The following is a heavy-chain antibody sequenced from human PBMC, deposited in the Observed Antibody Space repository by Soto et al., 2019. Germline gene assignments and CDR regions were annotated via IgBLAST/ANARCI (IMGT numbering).Heavy chain of an antibody. CDR2: ISYDGSNK. CDR1: GFTFSSYG. CDR3: AKSGYSSGPYRWFDP. J-gene: IGHJ5*02. Sequence: QVQLVESGGGVVQPGRSLRLSCAASGFTFSSYGMHWVRQAPGKGLEWVAVISYDGSNKYYADSVKGRFTISRDNSKKTLYLQMNSMRAEDTAVYYCAKSGYSSGPYRWFDPWGQGTLVTVSS. D-gene: IGHD6-19*01. V-gene: IGHV3-30*18.